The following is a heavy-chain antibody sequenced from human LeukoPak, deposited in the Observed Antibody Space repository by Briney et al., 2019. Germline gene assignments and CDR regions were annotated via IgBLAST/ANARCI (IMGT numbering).Heavy chain of an antibody. D-gene: IGHD3-22*01. CDR3: ARELSSYYDSSGYRLGGGAFDI. J-gene: IGHJ3*02. V-gene: IGHV3-7*01. Sequence: PGGSLRLSCAASGFTFSSYWMGWVRQALGKGLGWVANIKQDGSEKYYVDSVKGRFTNSRDNAKNSLYLQMNSLRADDTAVYYCARELSSYYDSSGYRLGGGAFDIWGQGTMVTVSS. CDR1: GFTFSSYW. CDR2: IKQDGSEK.